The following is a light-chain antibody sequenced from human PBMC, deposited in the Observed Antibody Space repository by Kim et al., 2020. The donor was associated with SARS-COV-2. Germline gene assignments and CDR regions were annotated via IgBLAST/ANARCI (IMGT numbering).Light chain of an antibody. J-gene: IGLJ2*01. V-gene: IGLV3-27*01. Sequence: VSPGQTARITCSGDVLEKKYARWFQQKPGQAPVLVIYTDTERPSGIPERFSGSSSGTTVTLTISGAQVGDEGDYYCYSYSAAGEPLLGGGTQLTVL. CDR1: VLEKKY. CDR3: YSYSAAGEPL. CDR2: TDT.